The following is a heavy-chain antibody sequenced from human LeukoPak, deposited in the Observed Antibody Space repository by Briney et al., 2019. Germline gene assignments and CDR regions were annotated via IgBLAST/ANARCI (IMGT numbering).Heavy chain of an antibody. CDR1: GFTSRSHA. J-gene: IGHJ4*02. D-gene: IGHD2-21*01. CDR3: AKDFRIGYSAHFDY. V-gene: IGHV3-23*01. CDR2: IYENGGTT. Sequence: GGSLRLSCVGSGFTSRSHAMSWVRQAPEKGLEFVSGIYENGGTTYYADSVKGRFSISRDNSRNTLYLQMDSLRGEDTAVYYCAKDFRIGYSAHFDYWGQGALVTVSS.